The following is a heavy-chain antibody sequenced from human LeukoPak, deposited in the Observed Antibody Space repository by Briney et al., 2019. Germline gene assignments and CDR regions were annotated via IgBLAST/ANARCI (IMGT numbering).Heavy chain of an antibody. J-gene: IGHJ5*02. CDR1: GGSISNYY. Sequence: SETLSLTCTVSGGSISNYYWSWLRQPAEKGLEWIGRIYTSGSTDYNPSLNSRVTISVEKSKNQFSLNLRSVTAADTAVYYCARGAAVGTEWFDPWGQGTLVTVSS. V-gene: IGHV4-4*07. CDR3: ARGAAVGTEWFDP. D-gene: IGHD6-13*01. CDR2: IYTSGST.